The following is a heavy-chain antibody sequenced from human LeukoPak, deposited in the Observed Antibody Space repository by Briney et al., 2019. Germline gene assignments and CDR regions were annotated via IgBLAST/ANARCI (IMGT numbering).Heavy chain of an antibody. Sequence: ASVKVSCKASGGTFSSYAVSWVRQAPGQGLEWMGRIIPILGIANYAQKFQGRVTITADKSTSTAYMELSSLRSEDTAVYYCARATVTRHYFDYWGQGTLVTVSS. J-gene: IGHJ4*02. D-gene: IGHD4-17*01. CDR1: GGTFSSYA. CDR3: ARATVTRHYFDY. V-gene: IGHV1-69*04. CDR2: IIPILGIA.